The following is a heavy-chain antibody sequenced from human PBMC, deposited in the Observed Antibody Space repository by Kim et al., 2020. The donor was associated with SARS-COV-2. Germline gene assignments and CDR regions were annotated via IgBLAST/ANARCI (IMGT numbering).Heavy chain of an antibody. CDR1: GFTFPLSS. CDR2: LSNSGSST. CDR3: AKNRADSGYAPCDY. J-gene: IGHJ4*02. Sequence: GSLRLSCAASGFTFPLSSMSWVRQAPGKGLEWVSTLSNSGSSTYYADSVKGRFTISRDNSKNTLYLQMNSLRAEDTAVYYCAKNRADSGYAPCDYWGQG. D-gene: IGHD5-12*01. V-gene: IGHV3-23*01.